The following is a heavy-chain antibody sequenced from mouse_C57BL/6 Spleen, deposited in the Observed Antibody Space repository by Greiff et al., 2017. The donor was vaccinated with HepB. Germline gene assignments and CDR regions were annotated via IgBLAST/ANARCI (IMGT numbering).Heavy chain of an antibody. CDR3: AVGNGNLYYFDY. CDR1: GYTFTDYY. CDR2: INPYNGGT. D-gene: IGHD2-1*01. Sequence: EVQLQQSGPVLVKPGASVKMSCKASGYTFTDYYMNWVKQSHGKSLEWIGVINPYNGGTSYNQKFKGKATLTVDKSSSTAYMELNSLTSEDSAVYYCAVGNGNLYYFDYWGQGTTLTVSS. J-gene: IGHJ2*01. V-gene: IGHV1-19*01.